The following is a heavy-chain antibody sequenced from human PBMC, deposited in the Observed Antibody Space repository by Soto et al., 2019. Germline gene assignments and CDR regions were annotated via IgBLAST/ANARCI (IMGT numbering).Heavy chain of an antibody. CDR3: AKDLRQAYGSGSSRHCMDV. CDR2: ISYDGSNK. CDR1: GFTFSSYG. V-gene: IGHV3-30*18. J-gene: IGHJ6*02. Sequence: QVQLVESGGGVVQPGRSLRLSCAASGFTFSSYGMHWVRQAPGKGLEWVAVISYDGSNKYYADSVKGRFTISRENSKNSLYLQMNSRRAEDTAVYYGAKDLRQAYGSGSSRHCMDVWGQGTTVTVSS. D-gene: IGHD3-10*01.